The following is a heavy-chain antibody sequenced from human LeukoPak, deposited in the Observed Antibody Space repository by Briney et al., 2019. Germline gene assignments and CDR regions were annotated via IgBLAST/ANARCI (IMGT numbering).Heavy chain of an antibody. CDR3: ARDLEAYCGSTSCYPPRYYYGMDV. CDR1: GYTFTSYA. Sequence: ASVKVSCKASGYTFTSYAMHWVRQAPGQRLEWMGWINAGNGNTKYSQKFQGRVTITRDTSASTAYMELSSLRSEDTAVYYCARDLEAYCGSTSCYPPRYYYGMDVWGKGTTVTVSS. J-gene: IGHJ6*04. CDR2: INAGNGNT. D-gene: IGHD2-2*01. V-gene: IGHV1-3*01.